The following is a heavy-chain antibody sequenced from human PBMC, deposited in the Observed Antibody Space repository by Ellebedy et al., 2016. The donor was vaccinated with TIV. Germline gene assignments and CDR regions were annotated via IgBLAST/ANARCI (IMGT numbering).Heavy chain of an antibody. V-gene: IGHV3-11*06. CDR3: ARSTYKYGLVHGVDV. Sequence: GESLKISXAASGFTFSGHYMSWIRQAPGKGLEWVSYISSAGSYTDYPDSVKGRFTISRDNAKRSLYLQMERLTSDDTAVYYCARSTYKYGLVHGVDVWGQGTTVTVSS. CDR2: ISSAGSYT. D-gene: IGHD5-24*01. CDR1: GFTFSGHY. J-gene: IGHJ6*02.